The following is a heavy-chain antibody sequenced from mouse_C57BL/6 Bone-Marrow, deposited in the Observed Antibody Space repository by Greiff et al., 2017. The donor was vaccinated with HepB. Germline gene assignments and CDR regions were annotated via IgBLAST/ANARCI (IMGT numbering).Heavy chain of an antibody. V-gene: IGHV1-81*01. D-gene: IGHD1-1*01. CDR2: IYTRSGNT. CDR3: ARGGGTVVAKGAMDY. J-gene: IGHJ4*01. CDR1: GYTFTSYG. Sequence: VMLVESGAELARPGASVKLSCKASGYTFTSYGISWVKQRTGQGLEWIGEIYTRSGNTYYNEKFKGKATLTADKSSSTAYMELRSLTSEDSAVYFCARGGGTVVAKGAMDYWGQGTSVTVSS.